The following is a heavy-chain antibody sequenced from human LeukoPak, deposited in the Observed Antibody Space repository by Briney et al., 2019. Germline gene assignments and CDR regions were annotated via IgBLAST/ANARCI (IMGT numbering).Heavy chain of an antibody. V-gene: IGHV1-18*01. Sequence: ASVKVSCKASGYTFTSYGISWVRPAPGQGLEWMGWISAYNGNTNYAQKLQGRVTMTTDTSTSTAYMELRSLRSDDTAVYYCARVSKYYYGSGSYYPDSNFDYWGQGTLVTVSS. CDR2: ISAYNGNT. J-gene: IGHJ4*02. D-gene: IGHD3-10*01. CDR3: ARVSKYYYGSGSYYPDSNFDY. CDR1: GYTFTSYG.